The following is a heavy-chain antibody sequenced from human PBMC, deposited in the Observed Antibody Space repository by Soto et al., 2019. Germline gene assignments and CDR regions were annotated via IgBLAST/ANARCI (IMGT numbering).Heavy chain of an antibody. CDR2: IIPIFGTA. V-gene: IGHV1-69*13. CDR3: ARAAPTYYYDSSGYYYNS. Sequence: GXSVKVSCKASVGSFSSYAISWVRQVPGQGLEWMGGIIPIFGTANYAQKFQGRVTITADESTSTAYMELSSLRSEDTAVYYCARAAPTYYYDSSGYYYNSWGQGTLVTVSS. CDR1: VGSFSSYA. J-gene: IGHJ4*02. D-gene: IGHD3-22*01.